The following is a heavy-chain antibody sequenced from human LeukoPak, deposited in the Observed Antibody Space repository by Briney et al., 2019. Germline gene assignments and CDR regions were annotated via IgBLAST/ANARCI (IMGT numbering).Heavy chain of an antibody. J-gene: IGHJ5*02. CDR2: IGTAGDS. V-gene: IGHV3-13*01. D-gene: IGHD3-10*01. CDR3: ARGSGGGFDP. Sequence: PGGSLRLSCAASGFNFSSYDMHWVRQGTGKGLEWVSGIGTAGDSYYLGSVKGRFTISRENAKNFLYLQMNSLRAADTAVYYCARGSGGGFDPWGQGTLVTVSS. CDR1: GFNFSSYD.